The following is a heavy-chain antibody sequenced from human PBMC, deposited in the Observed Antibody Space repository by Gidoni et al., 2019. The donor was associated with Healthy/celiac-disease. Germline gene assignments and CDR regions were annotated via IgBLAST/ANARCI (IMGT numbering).Heavy chain of an antibody. Sequence: GGSLRLSCAASGFTFSSYWLHWVRQAPGKGLVWVSRINSDGSSTSYADSVKGRFTISRDNAKNTLYLQMNSLRAEDTAVYYCARDGYYDFWSALGSDAFDIWGQGTMVTVSS. D-gene: IGHD3-3*01. V-gene: IGHV3-74*01. CDR3: ARDGYYDFWSALGSDAFDI. CDR1: GFTFSSYW. J-gene: IGHJ3*02. CDR2: INSDGSST.